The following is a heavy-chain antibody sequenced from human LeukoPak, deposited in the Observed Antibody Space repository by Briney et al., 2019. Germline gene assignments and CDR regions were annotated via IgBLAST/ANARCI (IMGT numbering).Heavy chain of an antibody. D-gene: IGHD3-22*01. CDR2: INHSGST. Sequence: SETLPLTCAVYGGSFSGYYWSWIRQPPGKGLEWIGEINHSGSTNYNPSLKSRVTISVDTSKNQFSLKLSSVTAADTAVYYCARGAAYYYDSSGYMEFDYWGQGTLVTVSS. CDR3: ARGAAYYYDSSGYMEFDY. CDR1: GGSFSGYY. V-gene: IGHV4-34*01. J-gene: IGHJ4*02.